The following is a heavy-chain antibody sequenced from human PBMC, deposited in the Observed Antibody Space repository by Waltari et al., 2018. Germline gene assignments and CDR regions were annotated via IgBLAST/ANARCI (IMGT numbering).Heavy chain of an antibody. Sequence: QVQLVQSGAEVKKPGASVKVSCKASGYTFTSYAMHWVRQAPGQRLEWMGWINAGNGNTKYSQKFQGRVTITRDTSASTAYMELSSLRAEDTAVYYCARGRGAARHFDYWGQGTLVTVSS. V-gene: IGHV1-3*01. CDR2: INAGNGNT. CDR3: ARGRGAARHFDY. D-gene: IGHD6-6*01. J-gene: IGHJ4*02. CDR1: GYTFTSYA.